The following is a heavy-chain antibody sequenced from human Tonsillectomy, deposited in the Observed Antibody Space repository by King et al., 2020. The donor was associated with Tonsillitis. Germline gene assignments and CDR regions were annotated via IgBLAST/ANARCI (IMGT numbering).Heavy chain of an antibody. Sequence: VQLVESGGGLVQPGGSLILSCAASGFTFSSYAMSWVRQAPGKGLEWVSAISCSGDSTYYADSVKGRFTISRDNSNNTLYLQMNILRAEDTAIYYCAKGADPGGAMTLFHYWGQGTLVTVSS. CDR2: ISCSGDST. CDR3: AKGADPGGAMTLFHY. V-gene: IGHV3-23*04. D-gene: IGHD3-16*01. J-gene: IGHJ4*02. CDR1: GFTFSSYA.